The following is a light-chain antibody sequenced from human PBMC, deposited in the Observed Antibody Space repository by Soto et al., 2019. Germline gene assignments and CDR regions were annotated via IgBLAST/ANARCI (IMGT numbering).Light chain of an antibody. CDR2: GNS. CDR1: SSNIGAGYD. V-gene: IGLV1-40*01. J-gene: IGLJ3*02. CDR3: QSYDSSLSGSWV. Sequence: QAVLTQPPSVSGAPVQRVTISCTGSSSNIGAGYDVHWYQQLPGTAPKLLIYGNSNRPSGVPDRFSGSKSGTSASLAITGLQAEDEADYYCQSYDSSLSGSWVFGGGTKVTVL.